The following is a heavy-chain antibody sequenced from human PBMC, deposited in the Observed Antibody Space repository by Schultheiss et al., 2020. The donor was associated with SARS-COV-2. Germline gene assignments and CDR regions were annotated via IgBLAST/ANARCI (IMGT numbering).Heavy chain of an antibody. CDR3: ATVVVPAYDAFDI. J-gene: IGHJ3*02. D-gene: IGHD2-2*01. CDR1: GFAFSSYA. V-gene: IGHV3-30*03. Sequence: GGSLRLSCAASGFAFSSYAMSWVRQAPGKGLEWVAVISYDGSNKYYADSVKGRFTISRDNAKNSLYLQMNSLRAEDTAVYYCATVVVPAYDAFDIWGQGTMVTVSS. CDR2: ISYDGSNK.